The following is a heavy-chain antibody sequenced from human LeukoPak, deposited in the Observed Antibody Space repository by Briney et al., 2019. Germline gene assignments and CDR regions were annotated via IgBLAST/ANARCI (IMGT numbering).Heavy chain of an antibody. CDR2: ISGSGGST. Sequence: GGSLRLSCAASGFTFSSYGMSWVRQAPGKGLEWVSAISGSGGSTYYADSVKGRFTISRDNSKNTLYLQMNSLRAEDTAVYYCAKDGLLSYDSSGYYRIDAFDIWGQGTMVTVSP. V-gene: IGHV3-23*01. J-gene: IGHJ3*02. CDR1: GFTFSSYG. CDR3: AKDGLLSYDSSGYYRIDAFDI. D-gene: IGHD3-22*01.